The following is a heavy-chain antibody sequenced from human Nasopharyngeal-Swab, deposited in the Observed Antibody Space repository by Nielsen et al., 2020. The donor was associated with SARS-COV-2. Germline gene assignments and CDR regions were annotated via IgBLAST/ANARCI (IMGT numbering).Heavy chain of an antibody. V-gene: IGHV1-69*13. D-gene: IGHD2-2*01. Sequence: SVKVSCKASEGTFSSYAISWVRQAPGQGLEWMGGIIPIFGTANYAQKFQGRVTITADESTSTAYMELSSLRSEDTAVYYCARASPIVVVPAAMPFRYGMDVWGQGTTVTVSS. J-gene: IGHJ6*02. CDR2: IIPIFGTA. CDR3: ARASPIVVVPAAMPFRYGMDV. CDR1: EGTFSSYA.